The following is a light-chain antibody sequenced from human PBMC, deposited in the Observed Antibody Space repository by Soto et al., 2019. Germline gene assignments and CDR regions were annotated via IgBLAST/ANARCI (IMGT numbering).Light chain of an antibody. Sequence: DIQMTQSPSTLYASVGDGVTLTCRASQSVSTWLAWYQQKPGKAPKLMIYKASSLESGVPSRFSGSGSGTEFTLTISSLQPDDFATYYCQQYNSYPITLGQGTRLEIK. CDR2: KAS. CDR3: QQYNSYPIT. J-gene: IGKJ5*01. CDR1: QSVSTW. V-gene: IGKV1-5*03.